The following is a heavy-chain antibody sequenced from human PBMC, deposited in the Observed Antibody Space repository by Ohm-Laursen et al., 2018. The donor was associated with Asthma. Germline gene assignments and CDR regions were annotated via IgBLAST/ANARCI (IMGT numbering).Heavy chain of an antibody. CDR2: IKSKTDGGTT. V-gene: IGHV3-15*01. Sequence: SLRLSCTAFGFTFSNAWMSWVRQAPGKGLEWVGRIKSKTDGGTTDYAAPVKGRFTISRDDSKNTLYLQMNSLKTEDTAVYYCTTEISYTVTMIVWGQGTLVTVSS. D-gene: IGHD3-22*01. J-gene: IGHJ4*02. CDR3: TTEISYTVTMIV. CDR1: GFTFSNAW.